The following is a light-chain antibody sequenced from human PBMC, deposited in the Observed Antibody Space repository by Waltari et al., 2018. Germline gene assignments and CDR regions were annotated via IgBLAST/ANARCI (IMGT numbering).Light chain of an antibody. CDR2: EIS. V-gene: IGLV2-23*02. Sequence: QSALTQPASVSGSPGQSITISCTAANSKFVIFHPSFWYQHHPARNPRLLIYEISQRPSGISNRFSGSKSGNTASLTISGLQPEDEADYFCCSFAGYGIYVFGSGTQVSVL. CDR1: NSKFVIFHP. CDR3: CSFAGYGIYV. J-gene: IGLJ1*01.